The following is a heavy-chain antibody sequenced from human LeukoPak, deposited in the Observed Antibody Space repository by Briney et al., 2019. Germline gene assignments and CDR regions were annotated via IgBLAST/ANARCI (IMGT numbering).Heavy chain of an antibody. J-gene: IGHJ4*02. CDR3: ARGGMATVHSDY. V-gene: IGHV4-59*01. CDR1: GGSISSYY. D-gene: IGHD5-24*01. CDR2: IYYSGST. Sequence: NPSETLSLTCTVSGGSISSYYSSWIRQPPGKGLEWIRYIYYSGSTNYNPSLKSRVTISVDTSKNQFSLKLSSVTAADTAVYYCARGGMATVHSDYWGQGTLVTVSS.